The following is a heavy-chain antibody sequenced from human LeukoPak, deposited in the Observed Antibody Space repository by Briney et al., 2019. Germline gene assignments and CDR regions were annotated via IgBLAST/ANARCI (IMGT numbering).Heavy chain of an antibody. J-gene: IGHJ4*02. CDR3: ARGGGSPDY. CDR1: GFTFSNYW. CDR2: IKSDGSEK. Sequence: PGGSLRLSCAASGFTFSNYWMTWVRQAPGKGLECVANIKSDGSEKYYVDSVKGRFTMSRDNAENSLYLQMNSLRAEDTAVYYCARGGGSPDYWGQGTLVTVSS. D-gene: IGHD1-26*01. V-gene: IGHV3-7*01.